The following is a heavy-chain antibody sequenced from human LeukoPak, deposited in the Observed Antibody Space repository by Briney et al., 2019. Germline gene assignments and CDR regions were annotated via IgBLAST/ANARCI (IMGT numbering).Heavy chain of an antibody. V-gene: IGHV3-7*03. CDR1: GFTFSSYW. Sequence: GGSLRLSCAASGFTFSSYWMSWVRQAPGKGLEWVANVKQDGSDKKYMDSVEGRFTISRDNSKNTLYLQMNSLRADDTAVYYCAREAVMPVAPVKIGTSDRPLYEYYGLDVWGQGTTVTVS. CDR3: AREAVMPVAPVKIGTSDRPLYEYYGLDV. CDR2: VKQDGSDK. J-gene: IGHJ6*02. D-gene: IGHD1/OR15-1a*01.